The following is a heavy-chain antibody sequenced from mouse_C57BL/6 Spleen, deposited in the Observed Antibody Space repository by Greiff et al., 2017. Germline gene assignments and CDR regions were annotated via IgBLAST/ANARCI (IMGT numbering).Heavy chain of an antibody. CDR1: GFTFSDYY. CDR2: ISNGGGST. J-gene: IGHJ2*01. Sequence: EVKLVESGGGLVQPGGSLKLSCAASGFTFSDYYMYWVRQTPEKRLEWVAYISNGGGSTYYPDTVKGRFTISRDNAKNTLYLQMSRLKSEDTAMYYCARRNVFYFDYWGQGTTLTVSS. CDR3: ARRNVFYFDY. V-gene: IGHV5-12*01.